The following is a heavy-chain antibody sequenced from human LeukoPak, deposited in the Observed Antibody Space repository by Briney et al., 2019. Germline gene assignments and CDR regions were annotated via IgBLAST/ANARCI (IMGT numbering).Heavy chain of an antibody. D-gene: IGHD1-26*01. Sequence: GGSLRLSCAASGFTFNNYAMSWVRQVPGKGLVWVSRINSDGTTTNYADSVKGRFTISRDTAKNTIYLQMNSLRAEDTAVYYCARYGRYRAFDIWGQGTMVTVSS. CDR3: ARYGRYRAFDI. CDR2: INSDGTTT. CDR1: GFTFNNYA. V-gene: IGHV3-74*01. J-gene: IGHJ3*02.